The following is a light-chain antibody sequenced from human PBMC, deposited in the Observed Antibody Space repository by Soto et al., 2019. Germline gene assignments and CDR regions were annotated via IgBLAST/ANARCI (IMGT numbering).Light chain of an antibody. CDR2: GAS. J-gene: IGKJ5*01. CDR3: QQYNSWPPIT. Sequence: EVVLTQSPATLSLSPGERATLSCMASQTVSSFLAWYQQRPGQAPRLLIYGASSRATGIPDRFSGSGSGTDFTLTISSLQSEDFAVYYCQQYNSWPPITFGQGTRLEIK. V-gene: IGKV3D-15*01. CDR1: QTVSSF.